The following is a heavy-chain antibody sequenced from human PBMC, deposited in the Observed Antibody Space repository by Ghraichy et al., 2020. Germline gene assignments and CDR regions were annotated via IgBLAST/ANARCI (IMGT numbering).Heavy chain of an antibody. CDR2: ISSSSSTI. CDR3: ARESAYYDFWSGYYYGMDV. J-gene: IGHJ6*02. CDR1: GFTFSSYS. V-gene: IGHV3-48*01. Sequence: GGSLRLSCAASGFTFSSYSMNWVRQAPGKGLEWVSYISSSSSTIYYADSVKGRFTISRDNAKNSLYLQMNSLGAEDTAVYYCARESAYYDFWSGYYYGMDVWGQGTTVTVSS. D-gene: IGHD3-3*01.